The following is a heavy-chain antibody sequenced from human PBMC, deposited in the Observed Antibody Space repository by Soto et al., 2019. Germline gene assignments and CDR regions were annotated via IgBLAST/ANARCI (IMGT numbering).Heavy chain of an antibody. Sequence: TLSLTCAISGDSVSSNSAAWNWTGQSPSRGLEWLGRTYYRSKWYNDYAVSVKSRITINPDTSKNQFSLQLNSVTPEDTAVYYCARVRRDGYNYMFDYWGQGTLVTVSS. J-gene: IGHJ4*02. CDR3: ARVRRDGYNYMFDY. CDR2: TYYRSKWYN. CDR1: GDSVSSNSAA. V-gene: IGHV6-1*01. D-gene: IGHD5-12*01.